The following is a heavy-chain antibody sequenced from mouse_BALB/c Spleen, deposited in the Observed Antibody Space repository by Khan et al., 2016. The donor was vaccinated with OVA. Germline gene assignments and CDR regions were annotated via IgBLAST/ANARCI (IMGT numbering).Heavy chain of an antibody. V-gene: IGHV1S137*01. Sequence: QVQLKQSGAELVRPGVSVKISCKGSGYTFTDYAMHWVKQSHAKSLEWIGVISTYYGDADYYQKFKGKATMTVDKSSSTAYMELARLTSEDSAIFYCARGGRFAYWGQGTLVTVSA. CDR2: ISTYYGDA. CDR3: ARGGRFAY. CDR1: GYTFTDYA. J-gene: IGHJ3*01. D-gene: IGHD3-3*01.